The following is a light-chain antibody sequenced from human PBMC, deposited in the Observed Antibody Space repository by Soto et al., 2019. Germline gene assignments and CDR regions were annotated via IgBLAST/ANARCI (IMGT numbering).Light chain of an antibody. CDR1: SSDVGSYNL. Sequence: QSALTQPASVSGSPGQSITISCSGTSSDVGSYNLVSWYQQHPGKAPKLMIYEGSKRPSGVSNRFSGSKSGNTASLTISGVEEEDEAYDDCCSYAGSVVFGGGTKVTVL. CDR2: EGS. CDR3: CSYAGSVV. V-gene: IGLV2-23*01. J-gene: IGLJ2*01.